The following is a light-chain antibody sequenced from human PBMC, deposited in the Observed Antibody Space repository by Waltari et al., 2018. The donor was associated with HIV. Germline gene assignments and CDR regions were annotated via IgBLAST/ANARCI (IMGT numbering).Light chain of an antibody. CDR3: QQYGSSPFT. CDR2: GAS. Sequence: EIVLTQSPGTLSLSPGERATLSCRASQSVSSGYLAWYQQKPGQAPRLLISGASRRATGNPDRLSGSGSGTDFTITISRLEPEDVAVYYCQQYGSSPFTFGPGTKVHIK. V-gene: IGKV3-20*01. CDR1: QSVSSGY. J-gene: IGKJ3*01.